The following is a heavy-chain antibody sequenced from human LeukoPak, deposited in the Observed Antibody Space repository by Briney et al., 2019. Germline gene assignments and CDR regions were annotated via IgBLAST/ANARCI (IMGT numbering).Heavy chain of an antibody. CDR1: GGTFSSYA. D-gene: IGHD6-13*01. CDR2: IIPIFGTA. J-gene: IGHJ4*02. CDR3: AREGVRSSCYDY. Sequence: GSSVEVSCKASGGTFSSYAISWVRQAPGQGLEWMGGIIPIFGTANYAQKCQGRVTITADESTSTAYMELSSLRSEDTAVYYCAREGVRSSCYDYWGQGTLVTVSS. V-gene: IGHV1-69*01.